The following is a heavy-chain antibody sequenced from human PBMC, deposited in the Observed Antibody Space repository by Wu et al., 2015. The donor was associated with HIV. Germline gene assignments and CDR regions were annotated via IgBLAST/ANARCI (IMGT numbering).Heavy chain of an antibody. CDR1: GHTLTEVS. CDR2: FDPEDGET. J-gene: IGHJ4*02. V-gene: IGHV1-24*01. Sequence: QVHLVQSGAEVKKPGASVKVSCKVSGHTLTEVSIHWVRQAPGKGLEWMGGFDPEDGETFYAQKFQGRVIMTEDTSTDTAYMELSSLRSEDTAVYYCATLGXLGSLELDFDSWGQGTLVTVSS. D-gene: IGHD1-7*01. CDR3: ATLGXLGSLELDFDS.